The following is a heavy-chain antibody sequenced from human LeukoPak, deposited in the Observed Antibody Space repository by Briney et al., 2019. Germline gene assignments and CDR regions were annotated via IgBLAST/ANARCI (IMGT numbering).Heavy chain of an antibody. CDR3: ARGADMNSSSWYYMDY. Sequence: ASAKVSCKDSVGTFSSYAISWVRQAPGQGLEWMGRIIPVFGTANYSQKFQGRVTITADESTSTAYMELSSLRSEDTAVYYCARGADMNSSSWYYMDYWGQGTLVTVSS. CDR1: VGTFSSYA. J-gene: IGHJ4*02. V-gene: IGHV1-69*13. D-gene: IGHD6-13*01. CDR2: IIPVFGTA.